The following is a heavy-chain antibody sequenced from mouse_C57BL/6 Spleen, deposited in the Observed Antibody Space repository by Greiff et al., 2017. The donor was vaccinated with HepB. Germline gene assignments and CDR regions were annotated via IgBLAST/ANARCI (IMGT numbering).Heavy chain of an antibody. CDR2: IHPNSGST. CDR1: GYTFTSYW. Sequence: VQLQQSGAELVKPGASVKLSCKASGYTFTSYWMHWVKQRPGQGLEWIGMIHPNSGSTNYNEKFKSKATLTVDKSSSTAYMQLSSLTSEDSAVYYCARERLRGFAYWGQGTLVTVSA. D-gene: IGHD2-4*01. CDR3: ARERLRGFAY. V-gene: IGHV1-64*01. J-gene: IGHJ3*01.